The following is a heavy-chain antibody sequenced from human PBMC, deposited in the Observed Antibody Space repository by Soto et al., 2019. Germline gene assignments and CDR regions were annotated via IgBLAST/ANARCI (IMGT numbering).Heavy chain of an antibody. J-gene: IGHJ4*02. Sequence: RLSCAASGFTFSSYGMHWVRQAPGKGLEWVAVISYDGSNKYYADSVKGRFTISRDNSKNTLYLQMNSLRAEDTAVYYCAKPSTGGYYDSSGSLDYWGQGTLVTVSS. D-gene: IGHD3-22*01. CDR3: AKPSTGGYYDSSGSLDY. CDR1: GFTFSSYG. CDR2: ISYDGSNK. V-gene: IGHV3-30*18.